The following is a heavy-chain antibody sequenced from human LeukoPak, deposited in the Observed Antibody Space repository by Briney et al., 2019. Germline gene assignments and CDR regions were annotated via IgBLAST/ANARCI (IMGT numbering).Heavy chain of an antibody. V-gene: IGHV3-66*02. Sequence: GSLRLSCAASGLTLTRNHMNWVRQVPGKGLEWVSIIYSSDATYYADSVKGRFTISRDNSKNTLYLQMNSLRAEDTAVYYCASHGVDYWGQGTLVTVSS. CDR2: IYSSDAT. CDR1: GLTLTRNH. CDR3: ASHGVDY. D-gene: IGHD3-10*01. J-gene: IGHJ4*02.